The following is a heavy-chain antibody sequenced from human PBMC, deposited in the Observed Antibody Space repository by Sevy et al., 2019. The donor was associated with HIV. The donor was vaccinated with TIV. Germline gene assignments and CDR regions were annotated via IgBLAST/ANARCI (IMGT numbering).Heavy chain of an antibody. Sequence: GGSLRLSCAASGFTFSNYAMSWVRQAPGKGLEWVSDNSDSAYNTYYADSVKGRFTISRDNSKNSLYLQMNSLRAEDTAVYYCTKDEAYTVATSYYFDYWGQGTLVTVSS. CDR2: NSDSAYNT. CDR1: GFTFSNYA. J-gene: IGHJ4*02. CDR3: TKDEAYTVATSYYFDY. V-gene: IGHV3-23*01. D-gene: IGHD5-12*01.